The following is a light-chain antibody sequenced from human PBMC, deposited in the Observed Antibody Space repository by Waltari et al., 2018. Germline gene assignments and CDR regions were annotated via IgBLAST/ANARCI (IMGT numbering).Light chain of an antibody. CDR1: AVGGSIF. J-gene: IGLJ2*01. CDR2: DVT. CDR3: ASWTDSDTLKLL. Sequence: QSALTHPASVPGSPGQSIPTPCPGTAVGGSIFASWYQQHPGKAPQVMIYDVTDRPSGVSNRFSGSKSGDTASLTISGLQAEDEADYYCASWTDSDTLKLLFGGGTKLTVL. V-gene: IGLV2-14*03.